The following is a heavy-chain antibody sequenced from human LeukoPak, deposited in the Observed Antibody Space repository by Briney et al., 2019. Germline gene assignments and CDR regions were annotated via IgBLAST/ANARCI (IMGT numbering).Heavy chain of an antibody. CDR1: GGSISSSSYY. CDR2: IYYSGST. CDR3: ARQAGQIDY. Sequence: PSETLSLTCTVSGGSISSSSYYWGWIRQPPGKGLGWIGSIYYSGSTYYNPSLKSRVTISVDTSKNQFSLKLSSVTAADTAVYYCARQAGQIDYWGQGTLVTVSS. J-gene: IGHJ4*02. V-gene: IGHV4-39*01.